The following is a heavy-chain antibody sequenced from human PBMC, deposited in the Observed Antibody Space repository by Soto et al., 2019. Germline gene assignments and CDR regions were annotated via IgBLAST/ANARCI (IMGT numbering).Heavy chain of an antibody. CDR3: ARESKWNDEYYFDY. V-gene: IGHV4-34*01. D-gene: IGHD1-1*01. CDR1: GGSFSGYY. CDR2: INHSGST. Sequence: SETLFLTCAVYGGSFSGYYWSWIRQPPGKGLEWIGEINHSGSTNYNPSLKSRLTISVDTSKNQFSLKLSSVTAADTAVFYCARESKWNDEYYFDYWGQGTQVTASS. J-gene: IGHJ4*02.